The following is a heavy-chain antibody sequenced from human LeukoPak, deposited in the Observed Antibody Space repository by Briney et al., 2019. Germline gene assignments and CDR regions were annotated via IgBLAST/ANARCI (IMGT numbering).Heavy chain of an antibody. CDR2: ISSNGGST. Sequence: PGGSLRLSCAASGFTFSSYAMHWVRQAPGKGLEYVSAISSNGGSTYYANSVKGRFTISRDNSKNTLYLQMGSLRAEDMAVYYCASVGTSGYPYAFDIWGQGTMVTVSS. CDR3: ASVGTSGYPYAFDI. CDR1: GFTFSSYA. V-gene: IGHV3-64*01. D-gene: IGHD3-3*01. J-gene: IGHJ3*02.